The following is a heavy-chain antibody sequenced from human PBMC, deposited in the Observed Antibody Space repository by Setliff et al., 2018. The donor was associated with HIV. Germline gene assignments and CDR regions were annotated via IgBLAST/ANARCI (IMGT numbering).Heavy chain of an antibody. V-gene: IGHV4-59*11. Sequence: PSETLSLTCTVSGGSISSHFWMWIRQPPGKGLEWIGYVHHSGTTNSKPSLRSRVTISVDTSKNQFSLKLSSVTAADTAVYYCARSMHYPGDDAFDIWGQGTMVTVSS. CDR1: GGSISSHF. CDR2: VHHSGTT. CDR3: ARSMHYPGDDAFDI. D-gene: IGHD3-10*01. J-gene: IGHJ3*02.